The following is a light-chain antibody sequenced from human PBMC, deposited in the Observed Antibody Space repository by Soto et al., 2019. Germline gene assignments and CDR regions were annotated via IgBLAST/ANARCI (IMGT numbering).Light chain of an antibody. Sequence: QSVLTQPPSASGTPGQRVTISCSGSSSNIGSNYVYWYQKLPGTAPKLLIYRNNQRPSGVPDRFSGSKSGTSAYLAISGLRSEDEADYYCSAWDDSLSVVVFGGGTKLTVL. J-gene: IGLJ2*01. CDR1: SSNIGSNY. CDR3: SAWDDSLSVVV. V-gene: IGLV1-47*01. CDR2: RNN.